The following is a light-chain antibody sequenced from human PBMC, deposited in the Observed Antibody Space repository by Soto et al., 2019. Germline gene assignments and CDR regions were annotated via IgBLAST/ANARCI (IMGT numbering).Light chain of an antibody. J-gene: IGKJ3*01. CDR2: GAS. Sequence: THSPGTLSSSSGGRATLSCRASQSVAANYLAWYQQKRGQAPRLLIYGASSRATGIPDRFSGSGSGTDFTLTISRLEPEDFSVYYCHQYGTAPLTFGPGTKVDI. CDR1: QSVAANY. V-gene: IGKV3-20*01. CDR3: HQYGTAPLT.